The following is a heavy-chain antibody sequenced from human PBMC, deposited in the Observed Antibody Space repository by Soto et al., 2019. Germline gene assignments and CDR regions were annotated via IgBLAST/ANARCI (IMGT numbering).Heavy chain of an antibody. CDR3: ARFSSDFGVVIPFDY. D-gene: IGHD3-3*01. V-gene: IGHV1-69*02. J-gene: IGHJ4*02. CDR2: IIPILGIA. Sequence: SVKVSCKASGGTFSSYTISWVRQAPGQGLEWMGRIIPILGIANYAQKFQGRVTITADKSTSTAYMELSSLRSEDTAVYYCARFSSDFGVVIPFDYWGQGTLVTVSS. CDR1: GGTFSSYT.